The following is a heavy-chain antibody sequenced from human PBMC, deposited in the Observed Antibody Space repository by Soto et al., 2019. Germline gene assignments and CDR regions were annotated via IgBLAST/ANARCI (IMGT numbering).Heavy chain of an antibody. V-gene: IGHV4-59*11. CDR2: IYYSGST. CDR3: ARAAAALYYYYGMDV. J-gene: IGHJ6*02. Sequence: PSETLSLTCTVSGGSINNLYWSWIRQPPGKGLEWIGYIYYSGSTNYNPSLKSRVTISVDTSKNQFSLKLSSVTAADTAVYYCARAAAALYYYYGMDVWGQGTTVTVSS. CDR1: GGSINNLY. D-gene: IGHD6-13*01.